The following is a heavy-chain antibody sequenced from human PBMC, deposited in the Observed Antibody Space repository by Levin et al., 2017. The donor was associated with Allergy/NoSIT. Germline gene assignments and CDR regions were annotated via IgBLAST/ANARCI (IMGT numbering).Heavy chain of an antibody. V-gene: IGHV4-59*01. CDR3: ARDREIAARPGRSIYYGMDV. Sequence: SQTLSLTCTVSGGSISSYYWSWIRQPPGKGLEWIGYIYYSGSTNYNPSLKSRVTISVDTSKNQFSLKLSSVTAADTAVYYCARDREIAARPGRSIYYGMDVWGQGTTVTVSS. J-gene: IGHJ6*02. CDR2: IYYSGST. D-gene: IGHD6-6*01. CDR1: GGSISSYY.